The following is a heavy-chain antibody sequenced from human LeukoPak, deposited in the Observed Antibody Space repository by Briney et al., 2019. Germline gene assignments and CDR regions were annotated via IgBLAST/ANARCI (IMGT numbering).Heavy chain of an antibody. CDR2: INSDGGST. CDR1: GFTFSSFW. CDR3: ARRRERGASDAFAF. J-gene: IGHJ3*01. D-gene: IGHD3-16*01. V-gene: IGHV3-74*01. Sequence: GGSLRLSRAASGFTFSSFWMYWVRQAPGKGLVWVSRINSDGGSTTYADSVKGRFTIPRDNAKNMVYLQMNSLRAEDTAVYYCARRRERGASDAFAFWGQGTMVTVSS.